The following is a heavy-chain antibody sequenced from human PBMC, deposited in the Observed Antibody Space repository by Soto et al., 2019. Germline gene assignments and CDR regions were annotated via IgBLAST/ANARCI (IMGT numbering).Heavy chain of an antibody. CDR1: GFTFSSYE. Sequence: VGSLRLSCAASGFTFSSYEMNWVRQAPGKGLEWVSYISSSGNTIYYADSVKGRFTLSRDNAKKSLYLQMNSLRAEDTALYYCAREANDAFAPWGQGTLVTVS. CDR3: AREANDAFAP. V-gene: IGHV3-48*03. D-gene: IGHD1-1*01. CDR2: ISSSGNTI. J-gene: IGHJ5*02.